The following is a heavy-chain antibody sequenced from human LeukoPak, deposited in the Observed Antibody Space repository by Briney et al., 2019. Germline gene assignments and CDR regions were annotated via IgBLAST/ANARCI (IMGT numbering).Heavy chain of an antibody. Sequence: GGSLRLSCAASGFTFDDYGMSWVRPAPGKGREWVSGINRNGGSTGYADSVKGRFTMSRDNAKNSLYLQMNRLRAEDTALYYCARGSGSGYYSYFDYWGQGTLVTVSS. D-gene: IGHD3-22*01. J-gene: IGHJ4*02. CDR2: INRNGGST. CDR1: GFTFDDYG. CDR3: ARGSGSGYYSYFDY. V-gene: IGHV3-20*04.